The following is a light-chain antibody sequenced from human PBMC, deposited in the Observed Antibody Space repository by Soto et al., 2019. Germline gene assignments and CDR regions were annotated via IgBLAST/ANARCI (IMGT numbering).Light chain of an antibody. CDR2: GAS. Sequence: EVVLTQSPATLSLSPGERATLSCRASQSVSGNLAWYQQKPGQAPRLLIYGASTRATGIPARFSGSGSGTEFTLTISSLQSEDFAVYFCQQYHIWPSWTFGQGTKVDIK. CDR1: QSVSGN. J-gene: IGKJ1*01. V-gene: IGKV3-15*01. CDR3: QQYHIWPSWT.